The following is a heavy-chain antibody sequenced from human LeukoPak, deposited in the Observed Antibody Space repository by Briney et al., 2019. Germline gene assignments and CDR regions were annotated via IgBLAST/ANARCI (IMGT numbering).Heavy chain of an antibody. CDR3: AMSVTTDY. V-gene: IGHV3-30*03. D-gene: IGHD4-17*01. CDR2: ISYDGSNK. J-gene: IGHJ4*02. Sequence: GGSLRLSCAASGFTFSNYDMHWVRQAPGKWLEWVAVISYDGSNKYYADSVKGRFTISRDNSKNTLYLQMNSLRAEDTAVYYCAMSVTTDYWGQGTLVTVSS. CDR1: GFTFSNYD.